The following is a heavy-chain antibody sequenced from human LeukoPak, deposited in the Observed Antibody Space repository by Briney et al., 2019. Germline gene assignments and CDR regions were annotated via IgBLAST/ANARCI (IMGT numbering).Heavy chain of an antibody. D-gene: IGHD2-15*01. CDR3: ARSAPTGVDVSDI. CDR1: GYTFATYH. Sequence: ASVKVSCKAFGYTFATYHVHWVRQAPGQGLEWMGTIDPSGGRTSYAQRFQGRVTMTSDTSTDTVYLDLSSLTSEDTAVYYCARSAPTGVDVSDIWGQGTLVAVSS. V-gene: IGHV1-46*01. CDR2: IDPSGGRT. J-gene: IGHJ3*02.